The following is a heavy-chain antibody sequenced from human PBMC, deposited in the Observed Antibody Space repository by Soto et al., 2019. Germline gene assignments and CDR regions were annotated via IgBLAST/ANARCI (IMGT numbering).Heavy chain of an antibody. J-gene: IGHJ6*01. Sequence: ASVXVSFKSCLYIFTMYYIHFVRQAAGQGLEWMGVINPTGGPTTYAQKFQGRVTMTRDTPTSTVHMDLSSLRSEDTAVYYCASEIEVAGWYYYGMEVWGQGTTVNVYS. D-gene: IGHD6-19*01. CDR3: ASEIEVAGWYYYGMEV. CDR1: LYIFTMYY. V-gene: IGHV1-46*01. CDR2: INPTGGPT.